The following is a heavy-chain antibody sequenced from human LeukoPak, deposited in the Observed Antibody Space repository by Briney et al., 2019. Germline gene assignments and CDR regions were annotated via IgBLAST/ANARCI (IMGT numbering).Heavy chain of an antibody. Sequence: SGTLSLTCAVSGGSISRSWWSWVRQPPGKGLEWIGEIFHSGSTNYNPSLKSRVTISVDKSKNHFSLELSSVTAADTAVYYCARVRLWWFDPWGQGTLVTVSS. CDR1: GGSISRSW. V-gene: IGHV4-4*02. J-gene: IGHJ5*02. CDR3: ARVRLWWFDP. CDR2: IFHSGST. D-gene: IGHD2-21*01.